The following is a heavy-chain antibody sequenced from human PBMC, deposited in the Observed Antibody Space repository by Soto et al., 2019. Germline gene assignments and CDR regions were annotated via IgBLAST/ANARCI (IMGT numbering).Heavy chain of an antibody. V-gene: IGHV4-31*03. CDR2: IYYSGST. D-gene: IGHD6-6*01. CDR1: GASINSGAFF. CDR3: ARVQGDSSSSTFPDY. Sequence: SETLSLTCTVSGASINSGAFFWTWVRQHPGESMEWIGYIYYSGSTNYNPSLKSRVTISVDTSKNQFSLKLSSVTAADTAVYYCARVQGDSSSSTFPDYWGQGTLVTVSS. J-gene: IGHJ4*02.